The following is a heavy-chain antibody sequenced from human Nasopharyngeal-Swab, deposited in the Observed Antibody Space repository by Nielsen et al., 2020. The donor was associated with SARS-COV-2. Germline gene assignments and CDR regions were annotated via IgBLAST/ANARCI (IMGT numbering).Heavy chain of an antibody. J-gene: IGHJ6*03. CDR3: AKEEVSTTGTRDYYYYYMDV. CDR1: GFTFSSYA. CDR2: ISGSGGST. V-gene: IGHV3-23*01. Sequence: GGSLRLSCAASGFTFSSYAMSWVRQAPGKGLEWVSAISGSGGSTYYADSVKGRFTISRDNSRNTPYLQMNSLRAEDTAVYYCAKEEVSTTGTRDYYYYYMDVWGKGTTVTVSS. D-gene: IGHD1-1*01.